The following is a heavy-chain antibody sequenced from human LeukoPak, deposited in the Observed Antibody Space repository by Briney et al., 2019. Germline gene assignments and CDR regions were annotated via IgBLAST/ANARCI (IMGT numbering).Heavy chain of an antibody. CDR2: ISSDGSSK. J-gene: IGHJ4*02. CDR1: GFTFNSYA. D-gene: IGHD6-19*01. V-gene: IGHV3-30-3*01. Sequence: GGSLRLSCAASGFTFNSYALHWVRQAPGKGLEWVAVISSDGSSKYYADSVKGRFTISRDNSKYTLYLQMNSLRAEDTAVYYCARDRYSSGWYGDFDCWGQGTLVTVSS. CDR3: ARDRYSSGWYGDFDC.